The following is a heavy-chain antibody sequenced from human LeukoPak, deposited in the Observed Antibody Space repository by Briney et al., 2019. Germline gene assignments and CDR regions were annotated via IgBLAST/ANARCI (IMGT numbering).Heavy chain of an antibody. CDR2: IYYSGST. V-gene: IGHV4-39*07. Sequence: SETLSLTCTVSGGSISSSSYYWGWIRQPPGKGLEWIGSIYYSGSTYYNPSLKSRVTISVDTSKNQFSLKLSSVTAADTAVYYCARDNLGLRAFDIWGQGTMVTVSS. CDR1: GGSISSSSYY. J-gene: IGHJ3*02. D-gene: IGHD3-16*01. CDR3: ARDNLGLRAFDI.